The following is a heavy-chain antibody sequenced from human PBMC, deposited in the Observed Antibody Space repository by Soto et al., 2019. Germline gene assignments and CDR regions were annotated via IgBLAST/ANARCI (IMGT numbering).Heavy chain of an antibody. J-gene: IGHJ5*02. Sequence: SVKVSCKASGGTFSSYTISWVRQAPGQGLEWMGRIIPILGIANYAQKFQGRVTITADKSTSTAYMELSSLRSEDTAVYYCARDHPYGFLNCSGGXCYGLYWFDPWGQGTLVTVSS. CDR3: ARDHPYGFLNCSGGXCYGLYWFDP. D-gene: IGHD2-15*01. CDR1: GGTFSSYT. V-gene: IGHV1-69*04. CDR2: IIPILGIA.